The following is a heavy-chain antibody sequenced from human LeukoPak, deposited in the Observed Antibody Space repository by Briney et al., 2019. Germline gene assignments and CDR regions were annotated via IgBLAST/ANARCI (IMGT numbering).Heavy chain of an antibody. CDR3: AGYYDILTGYWFDP. J-gene: IGHJ5*02. Sequence: PSETLSLTCTVSGGSISSYYWSWIRQPPGKGLEWIGYIYYSGSTYYNPSLKSRVTISVDTSKNQFSLKLSSVTAADTAVYYCAGYYDILTGYWFDPWGQGSLVTVSS. D-gene: IGHD3-9*01. CDR1: GGSISSYY. V-gene: IGHV4-59*06. CDR2: IYYSGST.